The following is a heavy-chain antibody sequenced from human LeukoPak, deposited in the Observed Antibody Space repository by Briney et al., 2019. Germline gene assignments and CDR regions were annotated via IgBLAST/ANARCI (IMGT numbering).Heavy chain of an antibody. Sequence: SVKVSCKASGGTFSSYAISWVRHAPGQGLEWMGGIIPTFGTANYAQKFQGRVTITADESTSTAYMELSSLRSEDTAVYYCAVRGVDKYYFDYWGQGTLVTVSS. CDR1: GGTFSSYA. V-gene: IGHV1-69*01. D-gene: IGHD3-10*01. CDR2: IIPTFGTA. CDR3: AVRGVDKYYFDY. J-gene: IGHJ4*02.